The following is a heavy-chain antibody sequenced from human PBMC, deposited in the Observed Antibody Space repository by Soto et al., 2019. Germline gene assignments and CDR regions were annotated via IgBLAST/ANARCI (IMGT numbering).Heavy chain of an antibody. D-gene: IGHD4-17*01. CDR3: ARDGLRWSGAFDI. CDR1: CGSIRSYY. J-gene: IGHJ3*02. Sequence: KASETLSLTCTVSCGSIRSYYWSWIRQPPGKGLEWIGYIYYSGSTNYNPSLKSRVTISVDTSKNQFSLKLSSVTAADTAVYYCARDGLRWSGAFDIWGQGTMVTVSS. CDR2: IYYSGST. V-gene: IGHV4-59*01.